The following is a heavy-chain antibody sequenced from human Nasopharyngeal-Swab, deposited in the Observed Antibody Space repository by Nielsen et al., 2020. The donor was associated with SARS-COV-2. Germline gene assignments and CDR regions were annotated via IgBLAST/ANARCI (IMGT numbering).Heavy chain of an antibody. Sequence: GESLKISCAASGFTFSSYAMSWVRQAPGKGLEWVSAISGSGGSTYYADSVKGRFAISRDNSKNTLYLQMNSLRAEDTAVYYCAKDLHLTSDYIHYASFDNWGQGTLVTVSS. CDR3: AKDLHLTSDYIHYASFDN. V-gene: IGHV3-23*01. J-gene: IGHJ4*02. CDR1: GFTFSSYA. D-gene: IGHD4-11*01. CDR2: ISGSGGST.